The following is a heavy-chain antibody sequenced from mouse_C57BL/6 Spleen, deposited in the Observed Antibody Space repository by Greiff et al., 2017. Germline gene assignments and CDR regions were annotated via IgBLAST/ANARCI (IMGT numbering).Heavy chain of an antibody. CDR3: ARKGFYYYGSSLYYAMDY. J-gene: IGHJ4*01. Sequence: VQLQESGPGLVAPSQSLSITCTVSGFSLTSYAISWVRQPPGKGLEWLGVIWTGGGTNYNSALKSRLSISKDNSKSQVFLKMNSLQTDDTARYYCARKGFYYYGSSLYYAMDYWGQGTSVTVSS. CDR2: IWTGGGT. D-gene: IGHD1-1*01. V-gene: IGHV2-9-1*01. CDR1: GFSLTSYA.